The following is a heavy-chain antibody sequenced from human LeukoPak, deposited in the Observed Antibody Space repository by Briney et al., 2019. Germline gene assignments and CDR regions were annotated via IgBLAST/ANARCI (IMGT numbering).Heavy chain of an antibody. CDR3: ARAVRSSLDAFDI. Sequence: SETLSLTCTVSGASISSSSYQWGWIRQPPRKGLEWIGSMYYSGSTYYNPSLKSRVTISVDTSKNQFSLKLSSVTAADTAVYYCARAVRSSLDAFDIWGQGTMVSVSS. D-gene: IGHD6-13*01. J-gene: IGHJ3*02. V-gene: IGHV4-39*07. CDR1: GASISSSSYQ. CDR2: MYYSGST.